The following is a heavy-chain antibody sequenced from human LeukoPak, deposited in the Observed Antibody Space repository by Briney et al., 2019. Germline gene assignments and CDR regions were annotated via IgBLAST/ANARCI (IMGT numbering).Heavy chain of an antibody. CDR2: ISSNGGST. CDR1: GFTFSSYA. D-gene: IGHD1-26*01. CDR3: ARVSGSYPWYDY. J-gene: IGHJ4*02. V-gene: IGHV3-64*01. Sequence: PGGSLRLSCAASGFTFSSYAMHWVRQAPGKGLEYVSAISSNGGSTYYANSVKGRFTISRDNSKNTLYLQMGSLRAEDMAVYYCARVSGSYPWYDYWGQGTLVIVSS.